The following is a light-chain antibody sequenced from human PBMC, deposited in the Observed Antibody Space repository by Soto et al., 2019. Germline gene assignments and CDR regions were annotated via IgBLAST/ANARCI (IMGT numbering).Light chain of an antibody. Sequence: EIVVTQSPGTLSLSPGERATLSCRASQSVSGSYLSWYQQRTGQEARLFIYGASNRRTGIPDRFSGSGPGTQFTLIIISLQSEDFAVYYCQHQKKWPPCTFGQRTTADIK. V-gene: IGKV3-20*01. CDR1: QSVSGSY. J-gene: IGKJ1*01. CDR2: GAS. CDR3: QHQKKWPPCT.